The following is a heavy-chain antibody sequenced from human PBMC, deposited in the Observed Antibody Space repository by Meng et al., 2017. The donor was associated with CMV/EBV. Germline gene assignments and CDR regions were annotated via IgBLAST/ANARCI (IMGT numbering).Heavy chain of an antibody. V-gene: IGHV1-69*10. Sequence: SVKVSCKASGGTFSSYAISWVRQAPGQELEWMGGIIPILGIANYAQKFQGRVTITADKSTSTAYMELSSLRSEDTAVYYCARCNVEDSSSSWDYYYGMDVWGQGTTVTVSS. J-gene: IGHJ6*02. CDR3: ARCNVEDSSSSWDYYYGMDV. CDR2: IIPILGIA. CDR1: GGTFSSYA. D-gene: IGHD6-6*01.